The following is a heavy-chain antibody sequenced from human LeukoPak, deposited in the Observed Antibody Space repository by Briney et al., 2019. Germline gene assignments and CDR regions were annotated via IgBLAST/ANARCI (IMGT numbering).Heavy chain of an antibody. D-gene: IGHD3-22*01. CDR2: INHSGST. V-gene: IGHV4-34*01. CDR1: GGSFSGYY. Sequence: SETLSLTCAVYGGSFSGYYWSWIRQPPGKGLEWIGEINHSGSTNYNPSLKSRVTISVDTSKNQFSLKLSSVTAADTAVYYCARGRRITMIVLYYYMDVWGKGTTVTVSS. J-gene: IGHJ6*03. CDR3: ARGRRITMIVLYYYMDV.